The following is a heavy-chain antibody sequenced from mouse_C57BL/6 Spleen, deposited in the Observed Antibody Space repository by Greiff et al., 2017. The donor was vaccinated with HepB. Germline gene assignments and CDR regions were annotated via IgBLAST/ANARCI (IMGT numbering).Heavy chain of an antibody. V-gene: IGHV5-4*01. J-gene: IGHJ1*03. CDR1: GFTFSSYA. CDR3: ARDGEDYGSSLWYFDV. D-gene: IGHD1-1*01. Sequence: EVQVVESGGGLVKPGGSLKLSCAASGFTFSSYAMSWVRQTPEKRLEWVATISDGGSYTYYPDNVKGRFTISRDNAKNNLYLQMSHLKSEDTAMYYCARDGEDYGSSLWYFDVWGTGTTVTVSS. CDR2: ISDGGSYT.